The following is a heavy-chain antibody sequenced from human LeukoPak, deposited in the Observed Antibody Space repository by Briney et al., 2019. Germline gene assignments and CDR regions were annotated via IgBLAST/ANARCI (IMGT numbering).Heavy chain of an antibody. J-gene: IGHJ4*02. CDR2: ISSSSSYI. D-gene: IGHD2-2*02. V-gene: IGHV3-21*04. CDR1: GFTFSSYS. CDR3: AKAGYRNYFDY. Sequence: GGSLRLSCAASGFTFSSYSMNWVRQAPGEGLEWVSSISSSSSYIYYADSVKGRFTISRDNAKNSLYVQMNSLRAEDTAVYYCAKAGYRNYFDYWGQGALVTVSS.